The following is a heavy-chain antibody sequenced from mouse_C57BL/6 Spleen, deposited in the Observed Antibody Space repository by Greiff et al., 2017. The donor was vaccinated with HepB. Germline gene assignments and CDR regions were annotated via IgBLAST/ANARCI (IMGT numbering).Heavy chain of an antibody. Sequence: QVQLQQPGAELVKPGASVKLSCKASGYTFTSYWMHWVKQRPGQGLEWIGMIHPNSGSTNYNEKFKSKATLTVDKSSSTAYMQLSSLTSEDSAVYYCARLRDYDVDYYAMDYWGQGTSVTVSS. J-gene: IGHJ4*01. CDR2: IHPNSGST. V-gene: IGHV1-64*01. CDR1: GYTFTSYW. D-gene: IGHD2-4*01. CDR3: ARLRDYDVDYYAMDY.